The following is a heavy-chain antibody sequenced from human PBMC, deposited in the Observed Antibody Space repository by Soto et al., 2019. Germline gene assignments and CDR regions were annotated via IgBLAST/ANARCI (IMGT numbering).Heavy chain of an antibody. CDR2: IKQDGSEK. Sequence: GGSLRLSCAASGFTFSSYWMSWVRQAPGKGLEWVANIKQDGSEKYYVDSVKGRFTISRDNAKNSLYLQMNSLRAEDTAVYYCARGVRKSASMVRGVTETDYWGQGTLVTVSS. J-gene: IGHJ4*02. V-gene: IGHV3-7*05. D-gene: IGHD3-10*01. CDR1: GFTFSSYW. CDR3: ARGVRKSASMVRGVTETDY.